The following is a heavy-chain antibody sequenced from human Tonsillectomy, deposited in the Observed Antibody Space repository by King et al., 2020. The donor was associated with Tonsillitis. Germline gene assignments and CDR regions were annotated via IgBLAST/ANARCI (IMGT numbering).Heavy chain of an antibody. J-gene: IGHJ4*02. D-gene: IGHD3-22*01. CDR3: ARRSKDSSGYYHYFDY. CDR1: GFTFSGYC. Sequence: GQLVQSGGGLVKPGGSLRLSCAASGFTFSGYCMSWIRQVPGKGLEWVSYISRSGSTIYYADSVKGRFTISRDNAKNSLYLQMTSLRAEDTAVYYCARRSKDSSGYYHYFDYWGQGTLVTVSS. CDR2: ISRSGSTI. V-gene: IGHV3-11*01.